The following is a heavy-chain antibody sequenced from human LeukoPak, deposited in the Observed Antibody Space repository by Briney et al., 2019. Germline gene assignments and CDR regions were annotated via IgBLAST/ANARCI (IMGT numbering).Heavy chain of an antibody. CDR1: GFTFSSYA. CDR3: AKNTEGGHDFAQTPYYFDC. Sequence: GGSLRLSCAASGFTFSSYAMSWVRQAPGKGLEWVSILSGSGGSTYYADSVKGRFTISRDNSKNTLYLQMNSLRAEDTALYFCAKNTEGGHDFAQTPYYFDCRGQGTLVAVSS. CDR2: LSGSGGST. D-gene: IGHD3-3*01. V-gene: IGHV3-23*01. J-gene: IGHJ4*02.